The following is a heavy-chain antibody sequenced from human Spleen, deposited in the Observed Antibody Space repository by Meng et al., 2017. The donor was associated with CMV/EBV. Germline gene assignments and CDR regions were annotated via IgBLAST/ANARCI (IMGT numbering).Heavy chain of an antibody. V-gene: IGHV3-20*04. CDR3: AKDWGYCSSTSCFFDY. CDR1: GFTFDDYG. D-gene: IGHD2-2*01. CDR2: INWNGGST. Sequence: GGSLRLSCAASGFTFDDYGMSWVRQAPGKGLEWVSGINWNGGSTGYADSVKGRFTISRDNAKNSLYLQMNSLRAEDTAVYYCAKDWGYCSSTSCFFDYWGQGTLVTVSS. J-gene: IGHJ4*02.